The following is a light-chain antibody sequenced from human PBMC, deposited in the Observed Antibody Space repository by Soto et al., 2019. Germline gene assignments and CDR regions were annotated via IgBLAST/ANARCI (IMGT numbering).Light chain of an antibody. J-gene: IGKJ4*01. CDR3: HQRSNWPLT. V-gene: IGKV3-11*01. CDR2: DVS. Sequence: EVVLTQSPDTLSLSPGGSATLSCRASQSVSSYFAWYQQRPGQALRLLIYDVSKRATGIPARFSGSGSRTDFTLTITSLVHEDFAIYFCHQRSNWPLTFGGGTKLEI. CDR1: QSVSSY.